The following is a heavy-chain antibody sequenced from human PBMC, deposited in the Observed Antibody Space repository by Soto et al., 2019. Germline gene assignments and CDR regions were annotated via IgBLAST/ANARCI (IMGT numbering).Heavy chain of an antibody. CDR3: ARAPSGSSSFYYYCYLDD. J-gene: IGHJ6*03. CDR2: ISAYNGNT. Sequence: QVQLVQSGAEVKKPGASVKVSCKASGYTFTSYGISWVRQAPGQGLEWMGWISAYNGNTNYAQKLQGRVTMTTDTSTSTACMELRRLRSDDTAVNYWARAPSGSSSFYYYCYLDDWGKGTTVTVSS. D-gene: IGHD6-6*01. CDR1: GYTFTSYG. V-gene: IGHV1-18*01.